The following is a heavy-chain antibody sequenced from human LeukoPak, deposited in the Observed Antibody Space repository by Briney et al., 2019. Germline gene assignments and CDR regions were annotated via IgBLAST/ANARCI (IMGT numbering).Heavy chain of an antibody. CDR2: IRYDGSNK. CDR3: AKTYYYDSSVGY. J-gene: IGHJ4*02. V-gene: IGHV3-30*02. D-gene: IGHD3-22*01. Sequence: AGGSLRLSCAAPGFTFSSYGMHWVRQAPGKGLEWVAFIRYDGSNKYYADSVKGRFTISRDNSKNTLYLQMNSLRAEDTAVYYCAKTYYYDSSVGYWGQGTLVTVSS. CDR1: GFTFSSYG.